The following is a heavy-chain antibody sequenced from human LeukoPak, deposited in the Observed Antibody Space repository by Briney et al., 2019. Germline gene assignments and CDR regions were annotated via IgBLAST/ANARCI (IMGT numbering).Heavy chain of an antibody. CDR3: AKKAVADYYYYYYMDV. CDR2: ISYDGSNK. CDR1: GFTFSSYA. V-gene: IGHV3-30*04. D-gene: IGHD6-19*01. J-gene: IGHJ6*03. Sequence: PGGSLRLSCAASGFTFSSYAMHWVRQAPGKGLEWVAVISYDGSNKYYADSVKGRFTISRDNSKNTLYLQMNSLRAEDTAVYYCAKKAVADYYYYYYMDVWGKGTTVTISS.